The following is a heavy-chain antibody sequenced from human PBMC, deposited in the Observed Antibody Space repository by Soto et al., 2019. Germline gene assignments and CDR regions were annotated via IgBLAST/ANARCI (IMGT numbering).Heavy chain of an antibody. CDR1: GFTFSSYA. V-gene: IGHV3-23*01. Sequence: GGSLRLSCAASGFTFSSYAMSWVRQAPGKGLEWVSAISGSGGSTYYADSVKGRFTISRDNSKDTLYLQVNSLRGEDTAVYYCAKDPAGTYFFDYWGHGTLVTVSS. J-gene: IGHJ4*01. CDR3: AKDPAGTYFFDY. CDR2: ISGSGGST.